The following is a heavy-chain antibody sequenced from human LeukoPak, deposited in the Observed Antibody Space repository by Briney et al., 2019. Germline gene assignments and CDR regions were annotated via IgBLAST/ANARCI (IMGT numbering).Heavy chain of an antibody. J-gene: IGHJ4*02. Sequence: PSETLSLTXAVSGYSISSGYYWGWMRQPPGKGLEWIGSIYHSGSTYYNPSLKSRVTISVDTSKNQFSLKLSSVTTADTAVYYCVRLHPHPYYFDYWGQGTLVTVSS. CDR2: IYHSGST. V-gene: IGHV4-38-2*01. CDR1: GYSISSGYY. CDR3: VRLHPHPYYFDY. D-gene: IGHD4-11*01.